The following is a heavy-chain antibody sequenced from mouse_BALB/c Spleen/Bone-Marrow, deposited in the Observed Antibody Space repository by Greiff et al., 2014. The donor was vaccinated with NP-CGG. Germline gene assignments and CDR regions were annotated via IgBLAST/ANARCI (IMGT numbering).Heavy chain of an antibody. CDR2: IYPGDGDT. CDR3: ARGDYGYHWYFDV. V-gene: IGHV1-87*01. CDR1: GYNFTTHW. J-gene: IGHJ1*01. Sequence: QVQLQQSGAELARPGASVKLSCKASGYNFTTHWMQWVKQRPGQGLEWIGAIYPGDGDTRYTQKFKGKATLTADESSSTAYMQLSDLASEDSAVYYCARGDYGYHWYFDVWGAGTTVTVSS. D-gene: IGHD1-2*01.